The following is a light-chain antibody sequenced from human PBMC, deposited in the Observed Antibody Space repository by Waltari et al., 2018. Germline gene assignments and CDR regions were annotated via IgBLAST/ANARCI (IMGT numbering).Light chain of an antibody. Sequence: IVLTESPEFQSVTLKEKVTITCRTSHRIGGRVHWYQQTPDQSRKNLIMYASQSFSGVPSRVSGSGSGTDFTLTIDGLEAEDAATYYCHHSDSLPYSFGQGTKLEIK. J-gene: IGKJ2*03. CDR1: HRIGGR. CDR3: HHSDSLPYS. CDR2: YAS. V-gene: IGKV6-21*01.